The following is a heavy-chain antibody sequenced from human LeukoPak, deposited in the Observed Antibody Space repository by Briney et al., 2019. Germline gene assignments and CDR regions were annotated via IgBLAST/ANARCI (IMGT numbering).Heavy chain of an antibody. D-gene: IGHD6-13*01. CDR2: INPSGGST. Sequence: ASVKVSCKASGYTFTSYYMHWVRQAPGQGLEWMGIINPSGGSTSYAQKLQGRVTMTTDTSTSTAYMELRSLRSDDTAVYYCARVQRWQQLVQRYFDYWGQGTLVTVSS. V-gene: IGHV1-46*01. CDR1: GYTFTSYY. CDR3: ARVQRWQQLVQRYFDY. J-gene: IGHJ4*02.